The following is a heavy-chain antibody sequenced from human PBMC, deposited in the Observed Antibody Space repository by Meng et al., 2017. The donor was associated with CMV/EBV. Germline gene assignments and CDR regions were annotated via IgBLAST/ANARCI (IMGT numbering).Heavy chain of an antibody. Sequence: QVPPVHSGAELRKPGASVKVSCKASGDTFTDYYMHWVRQAPGQGLEWMGCINPNSGDTNYAQKFQGRVTMTTDTSTSTAYMELRRLRSDDTAVYYCTRDAHLTTVTPNWFDPWGQGTLVTVSS. J-gene: IGHJ5*02. D-gene: IGHD4-17*01. V-gene: IGHV1-2*02. CDR2: INPNSGDT. CDR3: TRDAHLTTVTPNWFDP. CDR1: GDTFTDYY.